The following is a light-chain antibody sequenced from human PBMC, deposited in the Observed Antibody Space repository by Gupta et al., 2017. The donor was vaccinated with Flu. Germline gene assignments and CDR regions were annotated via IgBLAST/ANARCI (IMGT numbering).Light chain of an antibody. CDR3: QQDENLPKYR. Sequence: DIQMTQSPSSLSASVGDRVTITCQASKDINDYVNWYQQKPGKAPKLLIYDASNLQTGVPSRFSGSGYGAHFSFTISSRQSEDFAAYYCQQDENLPKYRVGQGTTLEIK. CDR2: DAS. CDR1: KDINDY. J-gene: IGKJ2*03. V-gene: IGKV1-33*01.